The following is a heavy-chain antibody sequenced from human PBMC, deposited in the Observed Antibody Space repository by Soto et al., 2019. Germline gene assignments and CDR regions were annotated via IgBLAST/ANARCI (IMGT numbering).Heavy chain of an antibody. J-gene: IGHJ6*02. CDR2: IIPIFGTA. Sequence: QVQLVQSGAEVKKPGSSVKVSCKASGGTFSSYAISWVRQAPGQGLEWMGGIIPIFGTANYAQKFQGGVTITADESTSTAYMELSSLRSEDTAVYYCARESRSYEEYYYYYYGMDVWGQGTTVTVSS. CDR1: GGTFSSYA. D-gene: IGHD5-12*01. CDR3: ARESRSYEEYYYYYYGMDV. V-gene: IGHV1-69*01.